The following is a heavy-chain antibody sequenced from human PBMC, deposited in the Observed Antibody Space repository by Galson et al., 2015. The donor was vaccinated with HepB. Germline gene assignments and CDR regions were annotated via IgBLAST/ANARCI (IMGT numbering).Heavy chain of an antibody. J-gene: IGHJ3*02. CDR2: IYWNDDE. V-gene: IGHV2-5*01. D-gene: IGHD3-22*01. CDR1: GFSLSTSGVG. CDR3: AHRRSHYYDSRGYGYNAFNI. Sequence: PALVKPAQTLTLTCTFSGFSLSTSGVGVGWIRQPPGKALEWLALIYWNDDERYSPSLKTRLTITKDTSKNQVVLTTTNMDPVDTATYYCAHRRSHYYDSRGYGYNAFNIWGQGTMVTVSS.